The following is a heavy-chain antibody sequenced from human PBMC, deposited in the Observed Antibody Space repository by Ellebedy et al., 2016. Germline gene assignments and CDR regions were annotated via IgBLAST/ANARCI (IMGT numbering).Heavy chain of an antibody. CDR2: IYYSGST. J-gene: IGHJ4*02. D-gene: IGHD3-16*01. Sequence: SETLSLTCAVYGGSFSGYYWSWIRQPPGKGLEWIGYIYYSGSTNYNPSLKSRVTISVDTSKNQFSLKLSSVTAADTAVYYCARRRDYASFDYWGQGTLVTVSS. V-gene: IGHV4-59*08. CDR1: GGSFSGYY. CDR3: ARRRDYASFDY.